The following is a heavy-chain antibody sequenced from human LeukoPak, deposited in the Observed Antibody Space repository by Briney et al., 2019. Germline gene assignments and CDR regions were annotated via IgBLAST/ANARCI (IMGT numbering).Heavy chain of an antibody. CDR2: ITSSGTYI. J-gene: IGHJ6*03. CDR3: ARDPYSGNYGNYYYYYMDV. Sequence: GGSLRLSCAASGFTFSSYGMHWVRQAPRRALEWVSSITSSGTYIFYADSVKGRFTISRDNAKNSLYLQMNSLGPEDTAVYYCARDPYSGNYGNYYYYYMDVWGKGTTVTISS. V-gene: IGHV3-21*01. CDR1: GFTFSSYG. D-gene: IGHD1-26*01.